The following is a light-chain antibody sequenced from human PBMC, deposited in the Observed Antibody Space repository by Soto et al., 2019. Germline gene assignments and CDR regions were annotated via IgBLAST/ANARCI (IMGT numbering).Light chain of an antibody. CDR3: NSYTNSSAVV. CDR1: IDDIGAYDY. CDR2: EVT. V-gene: IGLV2-14*01. J-gene: IGLJ2*01. Sequence: QSLLTQPACVSGSPGQSITISCAGTIDDIGAYDYVSWYQQHPGNAPKLLVYEVTNRPSGVSDRFSGSKSGNTASLTISGLQAEDEADYYCNSYTNSSAVVFGGGTKVTVL.